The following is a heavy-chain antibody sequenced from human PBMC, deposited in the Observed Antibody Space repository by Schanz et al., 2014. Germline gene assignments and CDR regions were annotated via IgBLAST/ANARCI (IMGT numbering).Heavy chain of an antibody. Sequence: EVQLVESGGGLVKPGGSLRLSCAASGFAFSTYYMNWVRQAPGKGLEWVSSISSRSSYIYYTDSVKGRFTISRDNAKNSLSLQMDRLRDEDTAVYYCARRYSGRYCFDYWGQGTLVAVSS. CDR3: ARRYSGRYCFDY. CDR1: GFAFSTYY. J-gene: IGHJ4*02. CDR2: ISSRSSYI. V-gene: IGHV3-21*02. D-gene: IGHD1-26*01.